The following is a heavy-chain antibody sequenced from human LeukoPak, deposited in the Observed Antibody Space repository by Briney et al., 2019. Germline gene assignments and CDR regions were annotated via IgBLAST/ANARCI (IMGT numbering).Heavy chain of an antibody. V-gene: IGHV3-11*01. CDR3: AKELLWFGEGANGMDV. CDR1: GFTFSDYY. D-gene: IGHD3-10*01. Sequence: GGSLRLSCAASGFTFSDYYMFWIRQAPRKGLEWISYISSSGSTMYYADSVKGRFTISRDNAKNSLYLQMNSLRAEDTALYYCAKELLWFGEGANGMDVWGQGTTVTVSS. CDR2: ISSSGSTM. J-gene: IGHJ6*02.